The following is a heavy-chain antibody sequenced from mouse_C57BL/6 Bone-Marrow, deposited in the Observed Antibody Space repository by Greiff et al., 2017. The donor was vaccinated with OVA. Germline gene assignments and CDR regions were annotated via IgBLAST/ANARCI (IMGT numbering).Heavy chain of an antibody. CDR1: GFTFSDYG. CDR3: ARDYGNYKFAY. Sequence: EVKVVESGGGLVKPGGSLKLSCAASGFTFSDYGMHWVRQAPEKGLEWVAYISSGSSTIYYADTVKGRFTISRDNAKNTLYLQMTSLRSEDTAMYYCARDYGNYKFAYWGQGTLVTVSA. J-gene: IGHJ3*01. D-gene: IGHD2-1*01. V-gene: IGHV5-17*01. CDR2: ISSGSSTI.